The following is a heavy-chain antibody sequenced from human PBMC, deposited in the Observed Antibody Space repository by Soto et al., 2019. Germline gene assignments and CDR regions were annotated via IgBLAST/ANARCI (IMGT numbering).Heavy chain of an antibody. J-gene: IGHJ4*02. V-gene: IGHV3-23*01. CDR3: AKDGATMVRETHDFDY. Sequence: EVQLLESGGGLVQPGGSLRLSCAAPGFTFSSYAMSWVRQAPGKGLEWVSAISGSGGSTYYADSVKGRFTISRDNSKNTLYLQMNSLRAEDTAVYYCAKDGATMVRETHDFDYWGQGTLVTVSS. CDR2: ISGSGGST. D-gene: IGHD3-10*01. CDR1: GFTFSSYA.